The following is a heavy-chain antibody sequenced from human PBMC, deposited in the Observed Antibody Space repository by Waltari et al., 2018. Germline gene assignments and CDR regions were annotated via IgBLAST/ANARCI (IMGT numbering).Heavy chain of an antibody. CDR2: IYLGGSN. CDR1: GYSISSGYY. CDR3: ARLGRAYSSWYLDDYYMDV. J-gene: IGHJ6*03. V-gene: IGHV4-38-2*02. D-gene: IGHD6-13*01. Sequence: QVQLQESGPGLVKPSETLSLTCTVSGYSISSGYYWGWIRQPPGTGLEWIGSIYLGGSNYTNPSLKSRGPKSVATSKNQFSLKVSSVTAADTAVYYCARLGRAYSSWYLDDYYMDVWGKGTTVTVSS.